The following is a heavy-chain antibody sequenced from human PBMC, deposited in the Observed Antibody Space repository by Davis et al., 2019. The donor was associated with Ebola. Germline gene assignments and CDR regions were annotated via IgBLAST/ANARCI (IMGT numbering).Heavy chain of an antibody. CDR2: ISSSGSTI. V-gene: IGHV3-48*03. J-gene: IGHJ4*02. CDR3: AVGGYDRPFDY. D-gene: IGHD5-12*01. CDR1: GFTFSSYE. Sequence: PGGSLRLSCATSGFTFSSYEMNWVRQAPGKGLEWVSYISSSGSTIYYADSVKGRFAISRDNAMNSLSLQMNSLRAEDTAVYYCAVGGYDRPFDYWGQGTLVTVSS.